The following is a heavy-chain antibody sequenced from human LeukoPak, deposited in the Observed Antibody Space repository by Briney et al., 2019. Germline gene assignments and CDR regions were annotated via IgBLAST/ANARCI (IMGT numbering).Heavy chain of an antibody. CDR1: GFTFSSYS. D-gene: IGHD6-13*01. CDR2: ISSSSSYI. Sequence: GGSLRLSCAASGFTFSSYSMNWVRQAPGKGLEWVSSISSSSSYIYYADSVKGRFTISRDNAKNSLYLQMNSLRAEDTAVYYCARAAYSSSWYKGNWFDPWGQGTLVTVSS. V-gene: IGHV3-21*01. J-gene: IGHJ5*02. CDR3: ARAAYSSSWYKGNWFDP.